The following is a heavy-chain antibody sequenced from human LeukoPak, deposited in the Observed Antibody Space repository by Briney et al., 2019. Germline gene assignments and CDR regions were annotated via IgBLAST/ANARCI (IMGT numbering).Heavy chain of an antibody. CDR2: IYYSGST. V-gene: IGHV4-61*01. CDR1: GGSISSSSYY. D-gene: IGHD3-10*01. CDR3: ARVPYGSGSIFDY. Sequence: SETLSLTCTVSGGSISSSSYYWSWIRQPPGKGLEWIGYIYYSGSTNYNPSLKSRVTISVDTSKNQFSLKLSSVTAADTAVYYCARVPYGSGSIFDYWGQGTLVTVSS. J-gene: IGHJ4*02.